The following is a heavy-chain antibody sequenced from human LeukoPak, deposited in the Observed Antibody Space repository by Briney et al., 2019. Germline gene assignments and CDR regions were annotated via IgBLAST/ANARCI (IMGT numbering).Heavy chain of an antibody. CDR3: ARNVVSLNSNGFYYFDY. V-gene: IGHV4-39*01. D-gene: IGHD6-19*01. Sequence: PSETLSLTCSVSGASISGSDYSWAWIRQPPGKGLEWIGTIDDSGSTYYNPSLKSRLTMSVGTSKNQFSLNLNSVNAADTALYYCARNVVSLNSNGFYYFDYWGQGSLLIVSS. CDR1: GASISGSDYS. CDR2: IDDSGST. J-gene: IGHJ4*02.